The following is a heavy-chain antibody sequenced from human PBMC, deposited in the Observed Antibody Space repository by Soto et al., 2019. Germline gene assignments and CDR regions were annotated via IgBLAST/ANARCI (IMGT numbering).Heavy chain of an antibody. CDR2: LQQDGGQE. CDR1: GFTFSSYY. D-gene: IGHD3-3*01. J-gene: IGHJ6*03. V-gene: IGHV3-7*01. Sequence: GGSLRLSCAASGFTFSSYYMSWVRQAPGKGLEWVANLQQDGGQEYYVDSVKGRFTISRDNAKNSLYLQMNSLRAEDTAVYYCARDFVDFWSGSDYYYYMDVWGKGTTVTVSS. CDR3: ARDFVDFWSGSDYYYYMDV.